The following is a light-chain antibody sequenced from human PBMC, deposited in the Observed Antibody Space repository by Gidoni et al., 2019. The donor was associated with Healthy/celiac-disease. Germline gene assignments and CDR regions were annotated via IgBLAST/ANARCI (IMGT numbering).Light chain of an antibody. CDR3: AAWDDSLNGVV. Sequence: QSVLTQPPSASGTPGQRVTISCSGSSSNIESNTVNWYQQLPGTAPKLRIYSNNQRPSGVPDRFSGSKSGTSASLATSGLQSEDEADYYCAAWDDSLNGVVFGGGTKLTVL. CDR1: SSNIESNT. CDR2: SNN. J-gene: IGLJ2*01. V-gene: IGLV1-44*01.